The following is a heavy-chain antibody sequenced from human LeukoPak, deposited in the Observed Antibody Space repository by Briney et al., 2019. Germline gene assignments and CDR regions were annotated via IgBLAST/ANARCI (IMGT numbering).Heavy chain of an antibody. CDR3: ARGNLDGFYFDF. J-gene: IGHJ4*02. D-gene: IGHD5-24*01. CDR2: MHYSGAT. CDR1: GFTFSNAW. Sequence: GSLRLSCAASGFTFSNAWMSWVRQAPGKGLEWIGEMHYSGATNYDPTLKSRVTISADTSKNQFSLKLTSVSAADAAVYFCARGNLDGFYFDFWGRGTLVTVSS. V-gene: IGHV4-34*01.